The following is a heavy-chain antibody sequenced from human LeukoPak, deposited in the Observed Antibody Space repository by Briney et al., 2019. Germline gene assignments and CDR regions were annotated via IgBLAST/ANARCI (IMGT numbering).Heavy chain of an antibody. CDR1: GFIFSSYA. CDR3: SRRPAVANQYFFDY. J-gene: IGHJ4*02. CDR2: ITGSGGST. V-gene: IGHV3-23*01. D-gene: IGHD6-19*01. Sequence: PGGSLRLSCAASGFIFSSYAISWVRQAPGKGLEWVSAITGSGGSTYYADSVKGRFIISRDNSKNTLYLQMNSLRAEDTAVYYCSRRPAVANQYFFDYWGQGTLVTVSS.